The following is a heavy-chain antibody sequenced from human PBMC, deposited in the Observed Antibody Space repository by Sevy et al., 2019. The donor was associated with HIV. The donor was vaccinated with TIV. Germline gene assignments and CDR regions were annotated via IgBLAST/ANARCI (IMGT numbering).Heavy chain of an antibody. CDR3: ARGGYTSGWFVDN. D-gene: IGHD6-19*01. CDR2: ISNSGANI. CDR1: GFTLNDHY. V-gene: IGHV3-11*04. J-gene: IGHJ4*02. Sequence: GGSLRLSCAASGFTLNDHYMNWMRQAPGKGLEWVSYISNSGANIYYGDSVKGRFSISRDNAKNSLYLQMNSLRAEDTDVYFCARGGYTSGWFVDNWGQGTLVTVSS.